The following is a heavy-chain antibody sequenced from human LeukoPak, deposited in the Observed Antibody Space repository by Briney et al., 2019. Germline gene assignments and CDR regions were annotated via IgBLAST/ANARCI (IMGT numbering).Heavy chain of an antibody. CDR3: AKDRGSGGDFDY. D-gene: IGHD2-21*01. V-gene: IGHV3-23*01. CDR1: GFTFSSYA. J-gene: IGHJ4*02. Sequence: PGRSLRLSCAASGFTFSSYAVHWVRQAPGKGLEWVSAISGSGGSTYYADSVKGRFTISRDNSKNTLYLQMNSLRAEDTAVYYCAKDRGSGGDFDYWGQGTLVTVSS. CDR2: ISGSGGST.